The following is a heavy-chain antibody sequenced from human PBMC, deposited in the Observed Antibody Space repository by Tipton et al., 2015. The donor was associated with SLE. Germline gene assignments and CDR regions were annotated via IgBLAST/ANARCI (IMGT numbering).Heavy chain of an antibody. D-gene: IGHD2-2*01. CDR1: GDSVSTNRAA. J-gene: IGHJ4*02. V-gene: IGHV6-1*01. Sequence: LRLSCAISGDSVSTNRAAWTCIGQSPSRGLEWLGRTYNRSKRNSDYAVSVKSRSTINPDTSKNQCTLQLNSVTPELTAVYSCAGVWGTRSRGVDYWGQRTLATISS. CDR3: AGVWGTRSRGVDY. CDR2: TYNRSKRNS.